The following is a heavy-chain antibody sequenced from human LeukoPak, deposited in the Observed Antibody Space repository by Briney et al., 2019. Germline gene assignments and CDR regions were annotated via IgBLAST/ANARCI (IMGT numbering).Heavy chain of an antibody. CDR3: AKGGGSGSYLDY. D-gene: IGHD3-10*01. J-gene: IGHJ4*02. CDR2: ISGSGGST. Sequence: GGTLRLSCAASGFTFSSYGMSWVRQAPGKGLEWVSAISGSGGSTYYADSVKGRFTISRDNSKNTLYLQMNSLRAEDTAVYYCAKGGGSGSYLDYWGQGTLVTVSS. V-gene: IGHV3-23*01. CDR1: GFTFSSYG.